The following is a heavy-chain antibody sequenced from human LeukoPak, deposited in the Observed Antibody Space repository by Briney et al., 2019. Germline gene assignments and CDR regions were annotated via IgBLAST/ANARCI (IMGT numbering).Heavy chain of an antibody. CDR3: ARVYDSSGYYYFSYYYYYMDV. J-gene: IGHJ6*03. V-gene: IGHV4-61*02. CDR1: GGSISSGSYY. Sequence: PSETLSLTCTVSGGSISSGSYYWSWIRQPAGKGLEWIGRIYTSGSTNYNPSLKSRVTISVDTSKNQFSLKLSSVTAADTAVYYCARVYDSSGYYYFSYYYYYMDVWGKGTTVTVSS. CDR2: IYTSGST. D-gene: IGHD3-22*01.